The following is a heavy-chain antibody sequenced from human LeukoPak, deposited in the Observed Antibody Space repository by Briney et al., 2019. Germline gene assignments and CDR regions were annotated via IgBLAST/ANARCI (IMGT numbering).Heavy chain of an antibody. J-gene: IGHJ4*02. CDR3: ARASGVFGVVYYFDY. CDR1: RGSFSGYY. D-gene: IGHD3-3*01. V-gene: IGHV4-34*01. CDR2: INHSGGT. Sequence: PSETLSLTCAVYRGSFSGYYWSWIRQPPGKGLEWIGEINHSGGTNYNPSLKSRVTISVDTSKSQFSLKLSSVTAADTAVYYCARASGVFGVVYYFDYWGQGTLVTVSS.